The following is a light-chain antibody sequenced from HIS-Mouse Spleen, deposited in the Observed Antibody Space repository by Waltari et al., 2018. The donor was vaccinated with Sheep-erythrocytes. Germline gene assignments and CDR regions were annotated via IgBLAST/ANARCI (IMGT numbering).Light chain of an antibody. CDR2: QDT. Sequence: SSELTQPPSVSVSPGQTASITCSGDKLGDKYACWYQQKPGQSPVLVIYQDTKRPSGNPERCAGSNSGNTATLTISGTQAMDEADYYCQAWDSSIVVFGGGTKLTVL. CDR1: KLGDKY. V-gene: IGLV3-1*01. CDR3: QAWDSSIVV. J-gene: IGLJ2*01.